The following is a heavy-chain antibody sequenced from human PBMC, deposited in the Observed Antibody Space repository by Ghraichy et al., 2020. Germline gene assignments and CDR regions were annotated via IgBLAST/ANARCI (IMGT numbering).Heavy chain of an antibody. CDR1: GYTFTSYA. J-gene: IGHJ4*02. CDR2: IYAGSDNT. D-gene: IGHD3-3*01. CDR3: AREPNDFWSGYLDF. Sequence: ASVKVSCKASGYTFTSYAMHWVRQAPGQSLEWMAYIYAGSDNTKSSQKFQGRLTITRDTSASTAYMELTSLRSEDTAVYYCAREPNDFWSGYLDFWGQGSLVTVSS. V-gene: IGHV1-3*01.